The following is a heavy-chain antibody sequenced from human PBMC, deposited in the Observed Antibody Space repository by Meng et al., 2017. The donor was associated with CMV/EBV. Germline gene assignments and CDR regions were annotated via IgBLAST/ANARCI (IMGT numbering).Heavy chain of an antibody. V-gene: IGHV4-38-2*02. Sequence: LSCTVSGYSISSGYYWGWIRQPPGKGLEWIGSIYHSGSTYYNPSLKSRVTISVDTSKNQFSLKLSSVTAADTAVYYCARSGRSSSSGRSFLDYWGQGTLVTVSS. CDR2: IYHSGST. J-gene: IGHJ4*02. CDR1: GYSISSGYY. D-gene: IGHD6-6*01. CDR3: ARSGRSSSSGRSFLDY.